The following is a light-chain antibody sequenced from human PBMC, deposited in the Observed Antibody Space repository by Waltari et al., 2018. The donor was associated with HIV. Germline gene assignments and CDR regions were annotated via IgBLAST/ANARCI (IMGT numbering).Light chain of an antibody. J-gene: IGLJ3*02. CDR1: SSNIGSHA. V-gene: IGLV1-44*01. CDR3: AAWDDSLNGVM. Sequence: QSLLTQPPSASGTPGQRVSISCSGSSSNIGSHAVNWYQQLPGTAPKLLIYNNKQRPSGVPDRFAGSKSGTSASLASSGLQSEDEAAYYCAAWDDSLNGVMFGGGTTLTVL. CDR2: NNK.